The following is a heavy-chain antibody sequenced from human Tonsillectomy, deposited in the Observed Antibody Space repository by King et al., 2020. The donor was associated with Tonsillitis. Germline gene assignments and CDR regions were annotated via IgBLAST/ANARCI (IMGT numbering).Heavy chain of an antibody. V-gene: IGHV3-9*01. J-gene: IGHJ6*03. CDR3: AKVSLPQQLVTPYYYYYMDV. CDR1: GFTLYDYA. CDR2: IIWNSGSI. Sequence: LVESGGGLVQPGRSLRLSCAASGFTLYDYAMHWVRQAPGKGLEWVAGIIWNSGSIGYADSVKGRFTISREKAKNSLFLQMNSLRAEDTACYYCAKVSLPQQLVTPYYYYYMDVWGKGTTVTVSS. D-gene: IGHD6-13*01.